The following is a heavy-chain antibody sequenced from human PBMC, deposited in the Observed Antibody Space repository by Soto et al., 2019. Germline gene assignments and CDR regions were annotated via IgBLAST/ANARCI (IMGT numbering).Heavy chain of an antibody. D-gene: IGHD3-16*01. CDR1: GYSFTTYW. J-gene: IGHJ4*02. Sequence: GESLKISCKGSGYSFTTYWIGWVRQMPGEGLEWMGIIYPDDSDTRYSPSFQGQVTISADKSINTAYLQWSSLKASDTAMYYCARHQGGRAADYWGQGTLVTVSS. V-gene: IGHV5-51*01. CDR2: IYPDDSDT. CDR3: ARHQGGRAADY.